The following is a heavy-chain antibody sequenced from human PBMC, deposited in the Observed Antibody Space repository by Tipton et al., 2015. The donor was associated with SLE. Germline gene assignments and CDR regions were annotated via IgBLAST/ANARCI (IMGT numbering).Heavy chain of an antibody. V-gene: IGHV4-34*01. Sequence: TLSLTCAVYGGSFSDYYWSWIRQPPGKGLEWIGEINHSGSTNYNPSLKSRATISVDTSKNQFSLKLSSVTAADTAVYYCARGSYYYDSSGYYPNAFDIWGQGTMVTVSS. CDR2: INHSGST. CDR3: ARGSYYYDSSGYYPNAFDI. CDR1: GGSFSDYY. J-gene: IGHJ3*02. D-gene: IGHD3-22*01.